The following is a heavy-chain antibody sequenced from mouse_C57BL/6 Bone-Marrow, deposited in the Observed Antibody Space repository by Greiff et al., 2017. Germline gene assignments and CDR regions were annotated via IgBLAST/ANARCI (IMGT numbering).Heavy chain of an antibody. Sequence: QVQLQQPGPELVKPGSSVKLSCKASGYTFTSYWMHWVKQRPVQGLEWIGNIDPSDSDTHYNQKFKGKATLTVNKSSSTAYMQLSSLTSEDSAVYYCARNMGSTAAWFAYWGQGTLVTVSA. D-gene: IGHD5-1*01. CDR3: ARNMGSTAAWFAY. CDR2: IDPSDSDT. J-gene: IGHJ3*01. V-gene: IGHV1-52*01. CDR1: GYTFTSYW.